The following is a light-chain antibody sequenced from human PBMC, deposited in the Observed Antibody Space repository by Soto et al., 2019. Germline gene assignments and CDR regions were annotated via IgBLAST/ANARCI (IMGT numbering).Light chain of an antibody. CDR3: QNHNNAPWT. CDR1: QGIGNY. CDR2: AAS. V-gene: IGKV1-27*01. J-gene: IGKJ1*01. Sequence: DIQMTQSPSSLSASVGDRVTITCRASQGIGNYLAWYQQKSGKDPKLLIYAASTLQSGVPSRFSGSRSGTDFTLTISSLQPEDVATYYCQNHNNAPWTFGQGTKLEIQ.